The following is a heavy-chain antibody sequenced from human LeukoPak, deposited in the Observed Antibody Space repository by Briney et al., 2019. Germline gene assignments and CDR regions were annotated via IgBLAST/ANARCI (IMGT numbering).Heavy chain of an antibody. Sequence: ASVKVSCKASGYTFTGYYMHWVRQAPGQGLEWMGWINPNSGGTNYAQKFQGRVTMTRDASISTAYMELSRLRSDDTAVYYCARGSSGWYKNVDYWGQGTLVTVSS. J-gene: IGHJ4*02. CDR3: ARGSSGWYKNVDY. CDR2: INPNSGGT. CDR1: GYTFTGYY. D-gene: IGHD6-19*01. V-gene: IGHV1-2*02.